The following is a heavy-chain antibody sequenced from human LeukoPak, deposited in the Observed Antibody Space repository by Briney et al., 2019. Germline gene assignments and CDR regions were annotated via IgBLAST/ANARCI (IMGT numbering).Heavy chain of an antibody. J-gene: IGHJ3*02. CDR3: ARSHDHGAFDI. D-gene: IGHD1-14*01. CDR1: GYSFSIYW. Sequence: GESLKISCKGSGYSFSIYWIGWVRQMPGKGLEWMGIIYPADSDTRYSPSFQGQVTISADKSISTAYLQWSSLKASDTAMYYCARSHDHGAFDIWGQGTMVTVSS. V-gene: IGHV5-51*01. CDR2: IYPADSDT.